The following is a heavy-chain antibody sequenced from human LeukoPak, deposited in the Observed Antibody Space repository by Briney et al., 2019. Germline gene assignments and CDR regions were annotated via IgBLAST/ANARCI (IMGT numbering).Heavy chain of an antibody. D-gene: IGHD6-13*01. CDR1: GFTFTTYG. J-gene: IGHJ6*02. Sequence: PGGSLRLSCAASGFTFTTYGMHWVRQAPGKGLEWVAIIWYDGSNKYYADSVKGRFTISRDNSKNTLYLQMNSLRAEDTAVYYCARVYSSSWSEGNQYGMDVWGQGTTVTVSS. CDR3: ARVYSSSWSEGNQYGMDV. V-gene: IGHV3-33*01. CDR2: IWYDGSNK.